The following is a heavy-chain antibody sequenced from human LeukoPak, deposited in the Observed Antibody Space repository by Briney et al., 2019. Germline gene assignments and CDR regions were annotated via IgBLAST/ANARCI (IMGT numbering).Heavy chain of an antibody. CDR1: GFTFSKHA. CDR2: ISISGDGT. J-gene: IGHJ2*01. Sequence: GGSLRLSCAASGFTFSKHAMSWVRQAPGKGLEWVSVISISGDGTYYADSVKGRFTISRDNSKNTLYMQMKSLRAEDTAVYYCARSPTSLGYFDVWGRGTLVTVSS. CDR3: ARSPTSLGYFDV. V-gene: IGHV3-23*01.